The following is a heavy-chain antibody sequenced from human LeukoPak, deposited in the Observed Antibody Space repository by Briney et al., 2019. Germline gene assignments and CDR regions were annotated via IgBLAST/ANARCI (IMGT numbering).Heavy chain of an antibody. J-gene: IGHJ2*01. CDR2: IYYSGST. D-gene: IGHD5-18*01. V-gene: IGHV4-31*03. Sequence: SETLSLTCTVSGGSISSGGYYWSWIRQHPGKGPEWIGYIYYSGSTYYNPSLKSRVTISVDTSKNQFSLKLSSVTAADTAVYYCARGKRLGYSYGYRSSYWYFDLWGRGTLVTVSS. CDR1: GGSISSGGYY. CDR3: ARGKRLGYSYGYRSSYWYFDL.